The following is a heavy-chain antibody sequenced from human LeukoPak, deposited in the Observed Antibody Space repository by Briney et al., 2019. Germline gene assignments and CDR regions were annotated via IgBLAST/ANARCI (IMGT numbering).Heavy chain of an antibody. Sequence: SETLSLTCSVSGGSISSSSYYWGWIRQPPGRGLEWIGSIYYSGSTYYNPSLKSRVTISVDTSKNRFSLKLSSATAADTAVYYCASPIVVVPAAIFHFDYWGQGTLVTLSS. CDR3: ASPIVVVPAAIFHFDY. CDR2: IYYSGST. V-gene: IGHV4-39*01. J-gene: IGHJ4*02. CDR1: GGSISSSSYY. D-gene: IGHD2-2*02.